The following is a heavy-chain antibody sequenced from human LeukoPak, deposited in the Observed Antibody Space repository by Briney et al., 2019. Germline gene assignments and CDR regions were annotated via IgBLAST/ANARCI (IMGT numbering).Heavy chain of an antibody. CDR1: GFSFSSNG. V-gene: IGHV3-33*01. Sequence: GRSLRLSCAASGFSFSSNGIHWVRQAPGKELEWVSFIQTGGDPKYYADSVRGRFTISRDNSKKTCSLQMDSLRVEDTATYYCAREASTEIIGGMDVRGQGTTVTVTS. J-gene: IGHJ6*02. D-gene: IGHD2-8*02. CDR3: AREASTEIIGGMDV. CDR2: IQTGGDPK.